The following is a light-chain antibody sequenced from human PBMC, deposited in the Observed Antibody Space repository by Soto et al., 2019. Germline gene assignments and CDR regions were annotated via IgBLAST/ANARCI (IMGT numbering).Light chain of an antibody. CDR1: QHISTW. Sequence: DILMTQSPSSVSAAVGDRVIIACRASQHISTWLAWYQQKPGEAPKLLIFAASRLQSGVPSRFSGSGSGTDFTLTINGLQPEDFATYYCQQAESFPLTFGGGTKVEVK. J-gene: IGKJ4*01. V-gene: IGKV1D-12*01. CDR3: QQAESFPLT. CDR2: AAS.